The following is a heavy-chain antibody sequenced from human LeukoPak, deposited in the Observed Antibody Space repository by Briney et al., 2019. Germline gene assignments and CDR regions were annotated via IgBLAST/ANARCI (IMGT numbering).Heavy chain of an antibody. J-gene: IGHJ5*02. V-gene: IGHV4-59*01. Sequence: SETLSLTCTVSGGSISSYYWSWIRQPPGKGLEWIGYIYYSGSTNYNPSLKSRVTISVDTSKNQFSLKLSSVTAADTAVNYCARDSANYYGSGSYPLDPWGQGTLVTVSS. CDR1: GGSISSYY. CDR3: ARDSANYYGSGSYPLDP. D-gene: IGHD3-10*01. CDR2: IYYSGST.